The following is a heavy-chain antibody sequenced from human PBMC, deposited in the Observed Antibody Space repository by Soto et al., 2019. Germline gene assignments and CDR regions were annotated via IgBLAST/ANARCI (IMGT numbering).Heavy chain of an antibody. J-gene: IGHJ4*02. CDR3: SRDVVVGAKALNY. V-gene: IGHV3-7*01. CDR2: IKEDGSEK. CDR1: GFTFSNYW. Sequence: PGGSLRLSCAASGFTFSNYWMTWVRQAPGKGLEWVANIKEDGSEKHYVDSMKGRFTISRDNAKNSLYLQMNSLRVEDTAVYFCSRDVVVGAKALNYWGQGALVTVSS. D-gene: IGHD2-15*01.